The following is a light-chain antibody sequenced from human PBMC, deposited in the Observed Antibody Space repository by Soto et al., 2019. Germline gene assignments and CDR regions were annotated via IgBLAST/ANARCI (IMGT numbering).Light chain of an antibody. CDR2: GAS. CDR1: HSVNSN. V-gene: IGKV3-15*01. Sequence: EIVMTQSPSPLSLSPFSLSPLSCRASHSVNSNLAFSPPPPCPAPRLLLYGASTRVAVIPARFSGSGSGTEFTLTISSLQPDDFATYYCQQYNSYPYTFGQGTKVDIK. J-gene: IGKJ2*01. CDR3: QQYNSYPYT.